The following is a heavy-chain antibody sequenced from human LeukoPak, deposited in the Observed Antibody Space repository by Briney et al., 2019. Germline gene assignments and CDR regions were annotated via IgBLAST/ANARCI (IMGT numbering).Heavy chain of an antibody. J-gene: IGHJ6*02. Sequence: GGSLRLSCEASGFTFRSYSMNWVRQAPGKGLEWISYISRSTNSISYADSVKGRFTISRDNAKNSLLLQVNNLRDEDTAVYYCARDRGPGIKPAGTVGMDVWGQGTTVTVSS. V-gene: IGHV3-48*02. CDR3: ARDRGPGIKPAGTVGMDV. D-gene: IGHD6-13*01. CDR1: GFTFRSYS. CDR2: ISRSTNSI.